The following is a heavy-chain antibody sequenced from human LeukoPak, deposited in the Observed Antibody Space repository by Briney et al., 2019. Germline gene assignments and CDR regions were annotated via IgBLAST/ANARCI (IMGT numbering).Heavy chain of an antibody. Sequence: PGGSLRLSCAASGFTFSSYGMHWVRQAPGKGLEWVAVISYDGSNKYYADSVKGRFTISRDNSKNTLYLQMNSLRAEDTAVYYCAKDRLDGYSSSWYADYYYYGMDVWGQGTTVTVSS. CDR1: GFTFSSYG. CDR3: AKDRLDGYSSSWYADYYYYGMDV. V-gene: IGHV3-30*18. J-gene: IGHJ6*02. CDR2: ISYDGSNK. D-gene: IGHD6-13*01.